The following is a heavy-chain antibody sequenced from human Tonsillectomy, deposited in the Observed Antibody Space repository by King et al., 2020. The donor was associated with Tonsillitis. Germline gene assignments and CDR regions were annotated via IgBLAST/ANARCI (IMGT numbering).Heavy chain of an antibody. V-gene: IGHV1-24*01. J-gene: IGHJ4*02. CDR2: FDPEDGET. CDR1: GYTLTELS. D-gene: IGHD3-10*01. Sequence: VQLVESGAEVKKPGASVKVSCKVSGYTLTELSMHWVRQAPGKGLEWMGGFDPEDGETIFAQKFQGRVTMTEDTSTDTAYMELSSLRSEDTAVFYCATSAHRFGELLSHNFDYWGQGTLVTVSS. CDR3: ATSAHRFGELLSHNFDY.